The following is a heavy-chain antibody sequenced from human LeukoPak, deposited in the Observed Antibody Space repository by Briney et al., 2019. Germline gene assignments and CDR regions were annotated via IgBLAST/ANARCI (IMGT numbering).Heavy chain of an antibody. Sequence: PSETLSLTCTVSGGSISSYYWSWIRQPPGKGLEWIGEINHSGSTNYNPSLKSRVTISVDTSKNQFSLKLSSVTAADTAVYYCARGGTNLISGGDYILGYYYGMDVWGQGTTVTVSS. J-gene: IGHJ6*02. CDR2: INHSGST. D-gene: IGHD2-21*02. V-gene: IGHV4-34*01. CDR1: GGSISSYY. CDR3: ARGGTNLISGGDYILGYYYGMDV.